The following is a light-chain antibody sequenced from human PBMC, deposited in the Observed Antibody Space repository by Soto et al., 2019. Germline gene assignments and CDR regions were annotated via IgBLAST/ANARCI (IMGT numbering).Light chain of an antibody. J-gene: IGLJ3*02. V-gene: IGLV1-44*01. CDR3: AAWDDSLKGWV. CDR1: SSNIGSET. CDR2: ANN. Sequence: QSVLTQPPSASGTPGQRVTISCSGSSSNIGSETVNWYQQVPGTAPKLLTYANNQRPSGVPARFPVSKSGTSASLAIGGLQSEYEADYYCAAWDDSLKGWVFGGGTKLTVL.